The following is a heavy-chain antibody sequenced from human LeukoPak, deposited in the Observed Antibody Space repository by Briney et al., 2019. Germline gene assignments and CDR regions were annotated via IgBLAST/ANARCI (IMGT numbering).Heavy chain of an antibody. CDR2: IYYSGST. V-gene: IGHV4-39*01. CDR1: GGSISSRSYY. CDR3: ARLLRVRGHYFDY. D-gene: IGHD3-10*01. Sequence: SETLSLTCTVSGGSISSRSYYWGWIRQPPGKGLEWIGSIYYSGSTYYNPSLKGRVTISVDTSKNQFSLKLSSVTAADTAVYYCARLLRVRGHYFDYWGQGTLVTVSS. J-gene: IGHJ4*02.